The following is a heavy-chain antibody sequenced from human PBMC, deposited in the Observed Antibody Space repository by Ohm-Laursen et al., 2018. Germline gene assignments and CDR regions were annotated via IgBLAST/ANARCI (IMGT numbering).Heavy chain of an antibody. Sequence: SSLRLSCAASGFTFDDYAMHWVRQAPGKGLEWVSGISWHNAGLAYADSVKGRFTISRDNAKNSLYLQMNSLRVDDTAMYYCAKPTAAGTNHYYFGMDVWGQGTTVTVSS. V-gene: IGHV3-9*01. CDR1: GFTFDDYA. J-gene: IGHJ6*02. CDR3: AKPTAAGTNHYYFGMDV. D-gene: IGHD6-13*01. CDR2: ISWHNAGL.